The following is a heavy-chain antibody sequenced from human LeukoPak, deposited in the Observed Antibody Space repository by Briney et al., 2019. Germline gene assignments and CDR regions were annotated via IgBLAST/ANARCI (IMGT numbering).Heavy chain of an antibody. V-gene: IGHV1-2*02. CDR1: GYTFTGYY. CDR3: AREVKEYYDSSGYYSY. J-gene: IGHJ4*02. CDR2: INPNSGGT. Sequence: ASVKVSCKASGYTFTGYYMHGVRQAPGQGLEWMGWINPNSGGTNYAQKFQGRVTMTRDTSISTAYMELSRLRSDDTAVYYWAREVKEYYDSSGYYSYWGQGTLVTVSS. D-gene: IGHD3-22*01.